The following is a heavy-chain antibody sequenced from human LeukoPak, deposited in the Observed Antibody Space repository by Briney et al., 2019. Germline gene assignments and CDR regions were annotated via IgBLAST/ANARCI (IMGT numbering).Heavy chain of an antibody. CDR2: MYYSGST. V-gene: IGHV4-39*01. CDR3: ARHFDRDGYKSNAFDF. D-gene: IGHD5-24*01. J-gene: IGHJ3*01. Sequence: PSETLSLTCTVSGGSFSSSSYYWGWIRQPPGKGLEWIGSMYYSGSTYYNASLRSRVTISVDTSKNQFSLKLSSVTAADTAVYYCARHFDRDGYKSNAFDFWGQGTMVTVSS. CDR1: GGSFSSSSYY.